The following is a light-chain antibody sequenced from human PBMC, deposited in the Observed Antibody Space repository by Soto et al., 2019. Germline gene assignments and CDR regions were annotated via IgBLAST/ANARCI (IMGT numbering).Light chain of an antibody. V-gene: IGLV2-14*03. CDR2: DVV. CDR1: SSYVGGFNY. J-gene: IGLJ1*01. Sequence: QSVLTQPPSASGSPGQSVTISCTGTSSYVGGFNYVSWYQHHPGTAPKLILYDVVDRPSGVSYRFSGSKSGNTASLTISGLQAADEADYFCSSYTSTMTNVFGSGTKVTV. CDR3: SSYTSTMTNV.